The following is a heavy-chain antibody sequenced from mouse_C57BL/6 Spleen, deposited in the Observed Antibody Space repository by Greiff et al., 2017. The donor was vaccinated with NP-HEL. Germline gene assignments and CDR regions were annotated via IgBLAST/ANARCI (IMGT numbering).Heavy chain of an antibody. CDR1: GFTFTDYY. CDR2: VYPYNGGT. J-gene: IGHJ1*03. Sequence: VQLKESGPVLVKPGPSVKISCKASGFTFTDYYMHWVKQSPGKSLEWIGLVYPYNGGTSYNQKFKGKATLTVDTSSSTAYMELNSLTSEDSAVYYCARAGGSSRYWYFDVWGTGTTVTVS. CDR3: ARAGGSSRYWYFDV. V-gene: IGHV1-36*01. D-gene: IGHD1-1*01.